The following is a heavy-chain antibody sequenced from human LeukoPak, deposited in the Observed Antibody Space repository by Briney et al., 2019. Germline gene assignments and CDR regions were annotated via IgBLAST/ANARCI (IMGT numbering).Heavy chain of an antibody. Sequence: ASVKVSCKASAYTFTDYYMHWVRQAPGQGLEWMGWINPNGGGTYYAQKFQDRVTMTRDTSINTAYMELSRLRSDDTAMYYCAREGAPRITGTTNPFDPWGQGTLATVSS. CDR2: INPNGGGT. J-gene: IGHJ5*02. V-gene: IGHV1-2*02. D-gene: IGHD1-7*01. CDR3: AREGAPRITGTTNPFDP. CDR1: AYTFTDYY.